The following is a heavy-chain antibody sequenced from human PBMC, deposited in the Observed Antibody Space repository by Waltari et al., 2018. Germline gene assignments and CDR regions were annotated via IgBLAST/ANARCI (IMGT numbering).Heavy chain of an antibody. CDR3: ARDRSSSSYYYYGMDV. CDR2: IYYSGST. V-gene: IGHV4-39*07. J-gene: IGHJ6*02. D-gene: IGHD6-6*01. Sequence: QPPGKGLEWIGSIYYSGSTYYNPSLKSRVTISVDTSKNQFSLKLSSVTAADTAVYYCARDRSSSSYYYYGMDVWGQGTTVTVSS.